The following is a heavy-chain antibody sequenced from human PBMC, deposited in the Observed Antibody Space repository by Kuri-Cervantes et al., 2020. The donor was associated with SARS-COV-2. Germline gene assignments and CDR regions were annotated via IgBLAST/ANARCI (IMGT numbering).Heavy chain of an antibody. V-gene: IGHV3-33*01. Sequence: LSLPCAASGFTFSSYGMHWVRQAPGKGLEWVAVIWYDGSNKYYADSVKGRFTISRDNSKNTLYLQMNSLRAEDTAVYYCARDISRELPPSGGFDPWGQGTLVTVSS. CDR2: IWYDGSNK. J-gene: IGHJ5*02. CDR1: GFTFSSYG. D-gene: IGHD1-26*01. CDR3: ARDISRELPPSGGFDP.